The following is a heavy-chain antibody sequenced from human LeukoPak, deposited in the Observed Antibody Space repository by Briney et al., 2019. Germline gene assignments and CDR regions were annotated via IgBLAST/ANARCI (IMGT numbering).Heavy chain of an antibody. J-gene: IGHJ3*02. V-gene: IGHV1-2*02. CDR1: GYTFTGYY. CDR3: ARDRDPSSPYDAFDI. CDR2: INPDSGVT. D-gene: IGHD3-10*01. Sequence: ASVKVSCKASGYTFTGYYIHWVRRAPGQGLEWMGWINPDSGVTNYAQKFQGRVTMTRDTSISTAYMELSRLRSDDTAVYYCARDRDPSSPYDAFDIWGQGTMVTVSS.